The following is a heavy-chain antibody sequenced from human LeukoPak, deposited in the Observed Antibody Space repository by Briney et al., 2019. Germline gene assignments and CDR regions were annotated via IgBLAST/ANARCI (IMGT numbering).Heavy chain of an antibody. Sequence: GGSLRLSCAASGFTLSTYSMDWVRQAPGKGLEWVSTISGSSRYIYSAESMKGRFAISRDNAKKLLYLQMNSLRAEDTAVYFCVRDIQGSGSPLDYWGQGTLVIVSS. CDR1: GFTLSTYS. CDR3: VRDIQGSGSPLDY. CDR2: ISGSSRYI. V-gene: IGHV3-21*01. D-gene: IGHD3-10*01. J-gene: IGHJ4*02.